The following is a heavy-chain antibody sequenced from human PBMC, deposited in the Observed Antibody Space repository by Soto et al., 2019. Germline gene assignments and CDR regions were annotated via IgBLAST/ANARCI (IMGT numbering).Heavy chain of an antibody. CDR2: IWYDGRNK. Sequence: QVQLVESGGGVVQPGRSLRLSCAASGFTFSSYGMHWVRQAPGKGLEWGAVIWYDGRNKYYADSVKGRFTISRDNSKNTLYLQMNSLRAEDTAVYYCARGDSSSWYTPFDYWGQGTLVTVSS. D-gene: IGHD6-13*01. CDR3: ARGDSSSWYTPFDY. J-gene: IGHJ4*02. CDR1: GFTFSSYG. V-gene: IGHV3-33*01.